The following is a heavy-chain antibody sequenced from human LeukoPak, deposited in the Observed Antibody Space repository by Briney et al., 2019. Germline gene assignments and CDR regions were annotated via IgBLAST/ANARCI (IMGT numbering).Heavy chain of an antibody. CDR1: GFTFSSYA. Sequence: GGSLRLSCAASGFTFSSYAMSWVRQAPGKGLEWVSAISGSGGSTYYADSVKGRFTISGDNPKNTLYLQMNSLRAEDTAVYYCAKVLAGSYYYMDVWGKGTTVTVSS. CDR2: ISGSGGST. V-gene: IGHV3-23*01. CDR3: AKVLAGSYYYMDV. J-gene: IGHJ6*03. D-gene: IGHD2-15*01.